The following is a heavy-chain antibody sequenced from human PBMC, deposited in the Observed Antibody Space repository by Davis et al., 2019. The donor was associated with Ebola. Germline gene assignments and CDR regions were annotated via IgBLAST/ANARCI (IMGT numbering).Heavy chain of an antibody. D-gene: IGHD4-11*01. V-gene: IGHV1-2*04. J-gene: IGHJ6*02. CDR2: INPNSGGT. Sequence: ASVKVSCKASGYTFTGYYMHWVRQAPGQGLEWMGWINPNSGGTNYAQKFQGWVTMTRDTSISTAYMELSSLRSEDTAVYYCARVGRTTVTTVWYYYYGMDVWGQGTTVTVSS. CDR1: GYTFTGYY. CDR3: ARVGRTTVTTVWYYYYGMDV.